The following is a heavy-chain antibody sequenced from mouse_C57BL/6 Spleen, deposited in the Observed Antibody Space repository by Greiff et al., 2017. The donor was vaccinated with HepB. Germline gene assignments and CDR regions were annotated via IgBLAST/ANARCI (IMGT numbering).Heavy chain of an antibody. J-gene: IGHJ4*01. D-gene: IGHD1-1*01. CDR1: GYSFTDYN. Sequence: VQLKQSGPELVKPGASVKISCKASGYSFTDYNMNWVKQSNGKSLEWIGVINPNYGTTSYNQKFKGKATLTVDQSSSTAYMQLNSLTSEDSAVYYCEGVITTVVAPYYYAMDYWGQGTSVTVSS. CDR3: EGVITTVVAPYYYAMDY. CDR2: INPNYGTT. V-gene: IGHV1-39*01.